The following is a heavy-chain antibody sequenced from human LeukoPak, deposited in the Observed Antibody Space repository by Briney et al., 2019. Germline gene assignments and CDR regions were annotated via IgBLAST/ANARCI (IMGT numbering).Heavy chain of an antibody. D-gene: IGHD6-19*01. CDR3: ARAVAGEFDY. CDR1: GGSFSGYY. Sequence: PSETLSLTCAVYGGSFSGYYWSWIRQPPGKGLEWIGEINHSGSTNYNPSLKSRVTISVDTSKNQFSLKLSSVTAADTAVYYYARAVAGEFDYWGQGTLVTVSS. V-gene: IGHV4-34*01. J-gene: IGHJ4*02. CDR2: INHSGST.